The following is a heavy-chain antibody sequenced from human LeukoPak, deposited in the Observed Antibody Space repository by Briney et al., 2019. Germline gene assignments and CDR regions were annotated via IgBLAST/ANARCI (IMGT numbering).Heavy chain of an antibody. D-gene: IGHD1-1*01. Sequence: GASVKVSCKASGYTFTGCYMHWVRQAPGQGLEWMGWINPNSGGTNYAQKFQGRVTMTRDTSISTAYMELSRLRSDDTAVYYCARDTQLERRPPRVPGYWGQGTLVTVSS. CDR1: GYTFTGCY. J-gene: IGHJ4*02. V-gene: IGHV1-2*02. CDR3: ARDTQLERRPPRVPGY. CDR2: INPNSGGT.